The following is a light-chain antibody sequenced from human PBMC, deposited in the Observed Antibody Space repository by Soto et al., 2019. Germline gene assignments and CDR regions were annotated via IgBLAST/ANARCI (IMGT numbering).Light chain of an antibody. CDR3: QSYDSSLSAVV. CDR1: GSNIGTGYH. Sequence: QSVLTQPPSVSGAPGQRVTISCTGGGSNIGTGYHVHWYQHLPGTAPKLLIYGNNNRPSGVPDRFSGSKSGTSASLAITRVQAEDEADYYCQSYDSSLSAVVFGGGTQLTVL. CDR2: GNN. V-gene: IGLV1-40*01. J-gene: IGLJ2*01.